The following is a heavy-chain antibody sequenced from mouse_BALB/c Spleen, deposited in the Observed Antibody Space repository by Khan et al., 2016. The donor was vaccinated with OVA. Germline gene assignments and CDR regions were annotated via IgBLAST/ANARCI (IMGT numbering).Heavy chain of an antibody. CDR3: ARSKYLARY. D-gene: IGHD3-3*01. CDR2: IWAGGST. Sequence: QVQLKESGPGLVAPSHSLSITCTVYGYSLTRYGVHWARQPPGKGLAWLGLIWAGGSTHYNWALMSRLSIRIDTSKSLGVVIMNRLQTDDTAWDYGARSKYLARYWGQGTTLTGSS. CDR1: GYSLTRYG. J-gene: IGHJ2*01. V-gene: IGHV2-9*02.